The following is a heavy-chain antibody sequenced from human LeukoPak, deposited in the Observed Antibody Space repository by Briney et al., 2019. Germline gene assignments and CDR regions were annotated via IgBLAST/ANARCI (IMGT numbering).Heavy chain of an antibody. J-gene: IGHJ4*02. CDR2: IKSKTDGGTT. D-gene: IGHD3-10*01. Sequence: PGGSLRLSCAASGFTFRNAWMSWVRQAPGKGLEWVGHIKSKTDGGTTDYAAPVKGRFTISRDVSKNTLFLQMTSLRAEDTAVYYCAKAKGWYGEGYFDYWGQGTLVTVSS. V-gene: IGHV3-15*01. CDR3: AKAKGWYGEGYFDY. CDR1: GFTFRNAW.